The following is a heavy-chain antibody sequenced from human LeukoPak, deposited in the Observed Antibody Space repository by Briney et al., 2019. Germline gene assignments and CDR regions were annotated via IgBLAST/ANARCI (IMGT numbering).Heavy chain of an antibody. Sequence: GGSLRLSCAASGFTFSSYWMSWVRQAPGKGLEWVANIKQDGSEKYYVDSVKGRFTISRDNAKNSLYLQMNSLRAEDTALYYCAKGLSGSPPPYWGQGTLVTVSS. CDR2: IKQDGSEK. CDR3: AKGLSGSPPPY. J-gene: IGHJ4*02. V-gene: IGHV3-7*01. D-gene: IGHD3-10*01. CDR1: GFTFSSYW.